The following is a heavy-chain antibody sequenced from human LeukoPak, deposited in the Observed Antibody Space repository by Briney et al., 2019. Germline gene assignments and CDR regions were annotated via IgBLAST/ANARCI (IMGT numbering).Heavy chain of an antibody. J-gene: IGHJ4*02. CDR1: GLTFSAYW. CDR2: IEQDGSEK. CDR3: VGGIGWLPDY. Sequence: TGGSLRLSCAASGLTFSAYWGNWVRQAPGKGLEWVANIEQDGSEKNYVDSVKGRFTISRGNGANSLYLQMNNLRVEDTGVYYCVGGIGWLPDYWGQGTLVTVSS. V-gene: IGHV3-7*01. D-gene: IGHD6-19*01.